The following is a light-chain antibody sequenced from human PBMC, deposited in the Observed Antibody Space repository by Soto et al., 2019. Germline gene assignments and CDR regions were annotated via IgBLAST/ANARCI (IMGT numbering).Light chain of an antibody. CDR2: SDD. CDR1: NSNIGRNT. V-gene: IGLV1-44*01. CDR3: EAWDDTLRARV. Sequence: QSALTQPPSASGTPGQRVTISCSGSNSNIGRNTVSWYQQVPGTAPKSLIYSDDQRPSGVPDRISGSRSGTSASLAISGLQSGDEAEYYCEAWDDTLRARVFGGGTKLTVL. J-gene: IGLJ2*01.